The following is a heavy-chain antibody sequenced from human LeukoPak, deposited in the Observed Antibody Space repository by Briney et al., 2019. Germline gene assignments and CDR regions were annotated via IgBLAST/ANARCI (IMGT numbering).Heavy chain of an antibody. D-gene: IGHD4-17*01. CDR2: ISSSSSYV. V-gene: IGHV3-21*01. J-gene: IGHJ4*02. CDR3: ARDAGGTVSEKRGYYFDY. Sequence: GSLRLSCAASGFTFSSYSMNWVRQAPGKGLGWVSSISSSSSYVYYADSVKGRFTISRDNAKNSLYLQMNSLRAEDTAVYDCARDAGGTVSEKRGYYFDYWGQGTLVTVSS. CDR1: GFTFSSYS.